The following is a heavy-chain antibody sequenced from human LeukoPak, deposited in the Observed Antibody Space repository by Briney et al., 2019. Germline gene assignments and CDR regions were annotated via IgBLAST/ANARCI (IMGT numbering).Heavy chain of an antibody. Sequence: GGSLRLSCAASGFTFTSYAMSWVRQAPGKGREWVSAVSGSGRSTYYADSVKGRFTISGDNSKNTLNLQMNSLRADDTAVYYCAKHSGGWRIDSWGQGTLVIVSS. J-gene: IGHJ4*02. D-gene: IGHD6-19*01. CDR1: GFTFTSYA. CDR3: AKHSGGWRIDS. V-gene: IGHV3-23*01. CDR2: VSGSGRST.